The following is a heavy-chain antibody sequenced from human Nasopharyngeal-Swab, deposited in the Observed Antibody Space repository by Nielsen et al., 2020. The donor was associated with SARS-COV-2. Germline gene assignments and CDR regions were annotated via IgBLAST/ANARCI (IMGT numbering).Heavy chain of an antibody. CDR1: GGTFSSYA. CDR3: ARERATYSSSWYTPKSLYYYGMDV. D-gene: IGHD6-13*01. Sequence: ASVKVSCKASGGTFSSYAISWVRQAPGQGLEWMGWINPNSGGTNYAQKFQGRVTMTRDTSISTAYMELSRLRSDDTAVYYCARERATYSSSWYTPKSLYYYGMDVWGQGTTVTVSS. CDR2: INPNSGGT. J-gene: IGHJ6*02. V-gene: IGHV1-2*02.